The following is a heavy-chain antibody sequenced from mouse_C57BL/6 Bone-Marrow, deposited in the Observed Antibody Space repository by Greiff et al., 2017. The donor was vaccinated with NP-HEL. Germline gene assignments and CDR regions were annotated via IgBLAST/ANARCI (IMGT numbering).Heavy chain of an antibody. CDR2: ISYDGSN. CDR3: ARRRVYYGSSYWYFDV. J-gene: IGHJ1*03. D-gene: IGHD1-1*01. CDR1: GYSITSGYY. V-gene: IGHV3-6*01. Sequence: VQLKQSGPGLVKPSQSLSLTCSVTGYSITSGYYWNWIRQFPGNQLEWMGYISYDGSNNYNPSLKNRISITRDTSKNQFFLKLNSVTTEDTATYYCARRRVYYGSSYWYFDVWGTGTTVTVSS.